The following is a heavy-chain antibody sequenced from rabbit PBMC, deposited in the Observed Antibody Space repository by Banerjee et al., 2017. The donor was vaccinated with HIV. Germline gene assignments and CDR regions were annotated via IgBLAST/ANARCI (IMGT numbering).Heavy chain of an antibody. CDR1: GFDFSSYG. Sequence: QEQLVESGGGLVQPGGSLKLSCKASGFDFSSYGVSWVRQAPGKGLEWIGYIATGSSSADYATWAKGRFTISKTSSTTVTLQMTSLTAADTATYFCARVGYAGYGWTPLDLWGPGTLVTVS. D-gene: IGHD7-1*01. J-gene: IGHJ3*01. CDR3: ARVGYAGYGWTPLDL. CDR2: IATGSSSA. V-gene: IGHV1S45*01.